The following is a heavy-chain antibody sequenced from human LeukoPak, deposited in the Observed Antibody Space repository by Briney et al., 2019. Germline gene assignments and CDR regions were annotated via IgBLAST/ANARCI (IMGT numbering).Heavy chain of an antibody. CDR3: ARGPYSSNWYVDY. V-gene: IGHV3-48*03. Sequence: GGSLRLSCAASGFTLSSYEMNWVRLAPGKGLEWISYISRTGNSIYYADSVKGRFTISRDSAKNSLYPQMNSLRAEDTAVYYCARGPYSSNWYVDYWGQGTLVTVAS. CDR2: ISRTGNSI. J-gene: IGHJ4*02. D-gene: IGHD6-13*01. CDR1: GFTLSSYE.